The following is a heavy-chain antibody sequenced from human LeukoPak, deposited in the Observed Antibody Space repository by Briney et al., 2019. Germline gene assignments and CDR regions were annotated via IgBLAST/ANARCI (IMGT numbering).Heavy chain of an antibody. CDR3: ARDQSWNYVYYGMDV. Sequence: GGSLRLSCAASGFTFSSYEMNWVRQAPGKGLEWVSYISSSGSTIYYADSVKGRFTIFRDNAKNSLYLQMNSLRAEDTAVYYCARDQSWNYVYYGMDVWGQGTTVTVSS. D-gene: IGHD6-13*01. J-gene: IGHJ6*02. CDR2: ISSSGSTI. V-gene: IGHV3-48*03. CDR1: GFTFSSYE.